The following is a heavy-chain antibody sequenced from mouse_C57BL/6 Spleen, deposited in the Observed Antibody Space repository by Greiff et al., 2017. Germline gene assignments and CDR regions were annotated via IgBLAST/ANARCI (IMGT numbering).Heavy chain of an antibody. D-gene: IGHD2-2*01. V-gene: IGHV10-3*01. Sequence: EVQLVESGGGLVQPKGSLKLSCAASGFTFNTYAMHWVRQAPGKGLEWVARIRSKSSNYATYYADSVKDRFTISRDDSQSMLYLQMNNLKTEDTAIYYCVRDGGLQRGNYAMDYWGQGTSVTVSS. CDR2: IRSKSSNYAT. CDR3: VRDGGLQRGNYAMDY. J-gene: IGHJ4*01. CDR1: GFTFNTYA.